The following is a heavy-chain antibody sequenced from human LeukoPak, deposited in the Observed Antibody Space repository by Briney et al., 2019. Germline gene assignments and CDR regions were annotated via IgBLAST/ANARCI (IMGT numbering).Heavy chain of an antibody. CDR1: GYTFTSYG. CDR2: ISAYNGNT. Sequence: ASVKVSCKASGYTFTSYGISWVRQAPGQGLEWMGWISAYNGNTNSAQKLQGRVTMTTDTSTSTAYTELRSLRSDDTAVYYCARGLGYCSSTSCLNWFDPWGQGTLVTVSS. D-gene: IGHD2-2*01. J-gene: IGHJ5*02. V-gene: IGHV1-18*01. CDR3: ARGLGYCSSTSCLNWFDP.